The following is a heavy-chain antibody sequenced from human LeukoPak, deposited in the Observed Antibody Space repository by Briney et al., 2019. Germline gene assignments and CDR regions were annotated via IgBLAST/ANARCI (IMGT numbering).Heavy chain of an antibody. Sequence: GGSLRLSCAASGFTFSGSAMHWVRQASGKGLEWVGRIRSKANSYATAYAASAKGRFTISRDDSKNTAYLQMNSLKTEDTAVYYCTSYIWFGELRVSDYWGQGTLVTVSS. CDR2: IRSKANSYAT. V-gene: IGHV3-73*01. D-gene: IGHD3-10*01. CDR3: TSYIWFGELRVSDY. J-gene: IGHJ4*02. CDR1: GFTFSGSA.